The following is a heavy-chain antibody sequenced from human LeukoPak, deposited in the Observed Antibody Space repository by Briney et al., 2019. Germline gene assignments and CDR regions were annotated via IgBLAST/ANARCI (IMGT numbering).Heavy chain of an antibody. CDR1: GFTFSSYA. Sequence: GGSLRLSCAASGFTFSSYAMSWVREAPRKGLEWVSVVSGSGSSTDYADSVKGRFTISRDNSKNTLYLQMSSLSAEDTAVYYCAKMNVLTGYYTPNFDFWGQGTLVTVSS. D-gene: IGHD3-9*01. CDR3: AKMNVLTGYYTPNFDF. J-gene: IGHJ4*02. CDR2: VSGSGSST. V-gene: IGHV3-23*01.